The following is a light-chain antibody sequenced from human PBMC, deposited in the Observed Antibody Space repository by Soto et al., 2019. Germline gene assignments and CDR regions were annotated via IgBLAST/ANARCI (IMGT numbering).Light chain of an antibody. CDR3: CSYASSGTPYV. J-gene: IGLJ1*01. CDR2: VVS. CDR1: SSDVGSYNL. Sequence: QSVLTQPASVSGSPGQSITISCTGTSSDVGSYNLVSWYQHHPGKAPKLMIYVVSKRPSGVSNRFSGSKSGNTASLTISGLQDEDEADYYCCSYASSGTPYVFGTGTKVTVL. V-gene: IGLV2-23*02.